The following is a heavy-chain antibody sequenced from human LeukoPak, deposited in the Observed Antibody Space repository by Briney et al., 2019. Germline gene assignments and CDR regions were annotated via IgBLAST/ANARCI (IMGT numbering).Heavy chain of an antibody. V-gene: IGHV3-21*01. J-gene: IGHJ4*02. CDR1: GFTFSSYA. D-gene: IGHD2-2*01. CDR3: ASPDCGSTRCYGFDN. CDR2: ISSSSSYI. Sequence: GGSLRLSCAASGFTFSSYAMSWVRQAPGKGLEWVSSISSSSSYIYYADSVKGRFTISRDDAKNSLYLQVNRLRAEDTAVYYCASPDCGSTRCYGFDNWGQGTLVTVSS.